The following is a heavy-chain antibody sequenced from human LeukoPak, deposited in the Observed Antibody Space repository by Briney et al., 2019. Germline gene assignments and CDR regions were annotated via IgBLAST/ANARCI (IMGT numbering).Heavy chain of an antibody. Sequence: GGSLRPSCAASGFTVSSNYMRWVRQAPGKRLEWVSIIYSGGSTYCADSVKGRFTISRDTSKNTVYLQMNSLRAEDTAVYYCARGSGSFSGGFDYWGQGTLVTVSS. D-gene: IGHD1-26*01. CDR3: ARGSGSFSGGFDY. CDR2: IYSGGST. V-gene: IGHV3-66*01. CDR1: GFTVSSNY. J-gene: IGHJ4*02.